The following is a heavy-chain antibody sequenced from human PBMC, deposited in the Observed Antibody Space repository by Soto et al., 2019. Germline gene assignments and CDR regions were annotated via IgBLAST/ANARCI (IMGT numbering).Heavy chain of an antibody. CDR1: GYAFTTYG. V-gene: IGHV1-18*01. Sequence: QVHLVQSGAEVKKPGASVKVSCKGSGYAFTTYGITWVRQAPGQGLEWMGWISAHNGNTNYAQKLQGRVTVTRDTSTRTEYTELRGMRSGDTAVYYCARGRYGDYWGQGAVVTVSS. J-gene: IGHJ4*02. CDR2: ISAHNGNT. CDR3: ARGRYGDY. D-gene: IGHD1-1*01.